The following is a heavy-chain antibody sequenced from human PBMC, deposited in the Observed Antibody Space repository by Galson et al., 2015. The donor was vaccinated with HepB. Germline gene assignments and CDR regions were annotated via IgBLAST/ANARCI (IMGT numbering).Heavy chain of an antibody. D-gene: IGHD4-11*01. J-gene: IGHJ4*02. V-gene: IGHV5-51*01. Sequence: SGAEVKEPGESLKISRKGSGYSFTSYWIGWVRQMPGQGLEWMGIIYPGDSDTKYSPSFQGQITISADKSINTAYLQWISLKASDTAMYYCAKMTTVTAPFDYWGQGTLVTVSS. CDR2: IYPGDSDT. CDR3: AKMTTVTAPFDY. CDR1: GYSFTSYW.